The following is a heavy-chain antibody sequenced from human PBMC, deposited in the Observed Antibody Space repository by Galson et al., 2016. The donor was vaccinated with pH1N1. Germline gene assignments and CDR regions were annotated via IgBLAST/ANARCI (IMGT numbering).Heavy chain of an antibody. V-gene: IGHV3-23*01. CDR2: ISGGGDST. J-gene: IGHJ5*02. CDR3: AKHDGSGYYYSRRLS. Sequence: SLRLSCAVSGFTFSIFGMSWVRQTPGKGLEWVSAISGGGDSTYHADSVKGRLTISRDNSKNTLFLQMSSLRAEDTAIYYCAKHDGSGYYYSRRLSWGQGTLVTVSS. CDR1: GFTFSIFG. D-gene: IGHD3-22*01.